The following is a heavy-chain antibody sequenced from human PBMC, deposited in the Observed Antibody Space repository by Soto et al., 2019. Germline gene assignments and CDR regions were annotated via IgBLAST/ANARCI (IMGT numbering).Heavy chain of an antibody. D-gene: IGHD6-13*01. Sequence: SETLSLICTASSGSFGSGIWWSWVRQPPGKGLEWIGELYHTGNTNYNPSLKSRLTMSVDESKNQFSLSLSSVTAADTAVYYCATIAAAGPSFDYWGQGTLVTVSS. J-gene: IGHJ4*02. CDR1: SGSFGSGIW. CDR3: ATIAAAGPSFDY. V-gene: IGHV4-4*02. CDR2: LYHTGNT.